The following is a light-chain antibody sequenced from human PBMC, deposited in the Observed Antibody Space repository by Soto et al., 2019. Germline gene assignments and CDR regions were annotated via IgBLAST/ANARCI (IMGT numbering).Light chain of an antibody. J-gene: IGLJ1*01. CDR2: GRN. CDR3: ASWDDSLSGSYV. CDR1: SSNIGSNP. Sequence: QSVLTQPPSASGTPGQRVTISCSGSSSNIGSNPVNWYQQLPGRAPKLLIYGRNERPSGVPDRFAGAKSGTSASLAVSGRQSEDEADYYCASWDDSLSGSYVFGTGTKLTVL. V-gene: IGLV1-44*01.